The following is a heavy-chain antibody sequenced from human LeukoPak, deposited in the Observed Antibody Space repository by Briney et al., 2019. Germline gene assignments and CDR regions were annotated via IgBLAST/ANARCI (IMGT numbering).Heavy chain of an antibody. Sequence: SETLSLTCTVSGGSIRSYYWSWIRQPPGKGLEWIGYIYYSGSTNYNPSLKSRVTISVDTSKNQFSLKLSSVTAADTAVYYCARGGAEYCSGGSCYSGRFDYWGQGTLVTVCS. J-gene: IGHJ4*02. V-gene: IGHV4-59*01. CDR3: ARGGAEYCSGGSCYSGRFDY. D-gene: IGHD2-15*01. CDR1: GGSIRSYY. CDR2: IYYSGST.